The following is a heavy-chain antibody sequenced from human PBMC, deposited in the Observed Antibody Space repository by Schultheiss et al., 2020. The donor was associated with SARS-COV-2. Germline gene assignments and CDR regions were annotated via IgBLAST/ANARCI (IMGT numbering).Heavy chain of an antibody. Sequence: SETLSPTCTVSGGSISSGGYYWSWIRQHPGKGLEWIGYIYYSGSTYYNPSLKSRVTISVDTSKNQFSLKLSSVTAADTAVYYCARDGPDPRPRGWFDPWGQGTLVTVSS. CDR1: GGSISSGGYY. D-gene: IGHD3-10*01. J-gene: IGHJ5*02. CDR2: IYYSGST. V-gene: IGHV4-31*03. CDR3: ARDGPDPRPRGWFDP.